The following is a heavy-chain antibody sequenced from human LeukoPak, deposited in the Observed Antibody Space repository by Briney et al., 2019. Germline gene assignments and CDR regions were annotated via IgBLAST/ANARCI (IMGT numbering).Heavy chain of an antibody. CDR1: GYIFNTNG. CDR2: INANTGST. D-gene: IGHD6-13*01. CDR3: ARDAFQGSSWSNWFDS. J-gene: IGHJ5*01. V-gene: IGHV1-18*01. Sequence: ASVEVSCKASGYIFNTNGLSWVRQAPGQGLEWMGWINANTGSTNYAQIFQGRVHMTTDTSTATAYMELTSLRSDDTATYYCARDAFQGSSWSNWFDSWGQGTLVIVSS.